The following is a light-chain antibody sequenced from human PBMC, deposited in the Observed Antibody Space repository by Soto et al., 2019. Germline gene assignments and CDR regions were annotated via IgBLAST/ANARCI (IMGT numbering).Light chain of an antibody. CDR3: MQGTHWPLT. J-gene: IGKJ4*01. V-gene: IGKV2-30*01. CDR1: QGLVYSEGNTY. Sequence: DVVVTQSPLSLSVTLGQPASISCRSSQGLVYSEGNTYLNWFQQRPGQSPRRLIYRVSKRDSGVPDRFSGSGSGTEFTLKISRVEAEDVGVYYCMQGTHWPLTFGGGTKVEIK. CDR2: RVS.